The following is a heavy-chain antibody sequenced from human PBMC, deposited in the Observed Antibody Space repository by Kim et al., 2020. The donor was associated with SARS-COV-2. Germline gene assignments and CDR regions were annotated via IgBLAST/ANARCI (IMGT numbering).Heavy chain of an antibody. J-gene: IGHJ6*02. Sequence: GGSLRLSCAASGFTFSSYSMNWVRQAPRKGLEWVSSISSSSSYIYYADSVKGRFTISRDNAKNSLYLQMNSLRAEDTAVYYCARAMGRGYGMDVWGQGTTVTVSS. CDR1: GFTFSSYS. CDR2: ISSSSSYI. V-gene: IGHV3-21*01. CDR3: ARAMGRGYGMDV. D-gene: IGHD3-10*01.